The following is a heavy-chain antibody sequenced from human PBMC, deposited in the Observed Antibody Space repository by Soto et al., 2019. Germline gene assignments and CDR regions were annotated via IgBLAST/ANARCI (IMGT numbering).Heavy chain of an antibody. CDR1: GESISSSSYY. CDR2: IYYSGRT. J-gene: IGHJ4*02. CDR3: ARQRTTVVNKAYFEH. V-gene: IGHV4-39*01. D-gene: IGHD2-21*01. Sequence: SETLSLTCIVSGESISSSSYYCGWIRQPPWKGLEWIGSIYYSGRTYYNPSFKSRVTISIDTSKNQFSLKLSSVTATDTAVYYCARQRTTVVNKAYFEHWGQGALVNVS.